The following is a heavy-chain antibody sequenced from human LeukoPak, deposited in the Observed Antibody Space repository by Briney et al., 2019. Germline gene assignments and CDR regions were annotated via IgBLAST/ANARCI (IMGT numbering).Heavy chain of an antibody. CDR2: ISGYNGNT. J-gene: IGHJ6*02. Sequence: GASVKVSCKASGYTLPNYGINWVRQAPGQGLEWMGWISGYNGNTNYAQKLQGRVTLTTDTSTSTAYMELRSLRSDDTAVYYCAREGTYYYDSSGYAGPYYYGMDVWGQGTTVTVSS. V-gene: IGHV1-18*01. D-gene: IGHD3-22*01. CDR1: GYTLPNYG. CDR3: AREGTYYYDSSGYAGPYYYGMDV.